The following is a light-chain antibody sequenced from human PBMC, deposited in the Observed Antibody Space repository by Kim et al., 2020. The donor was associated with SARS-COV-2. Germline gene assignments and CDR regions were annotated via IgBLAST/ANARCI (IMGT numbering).Light chain of an antibody. CDR2: KAS. CDR3: QQYNSYAYT. J-gene: IGKJ2*01. V-gene: IGKV1-5*03. CDR1: QSISSW. Sequence: PSTLSASVGDRVTITCRASQSISSWLAWYQQKPGKAPKLLIYKASSLESGVPSRFSGSGSGTEFTLTISSLQPDDFATYYCQQYNSYAYTFGQGTKLEI.